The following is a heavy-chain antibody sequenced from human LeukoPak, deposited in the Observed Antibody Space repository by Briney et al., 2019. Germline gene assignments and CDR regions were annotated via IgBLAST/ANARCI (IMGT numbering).Heavy chain of an antibody. Sequence: SETLSLTCTVSGGSISSYYWSWIRQPPGKGLEWVGYIYYSGSTNYNPSLKSRVTIPVDTSKNQFSLKLSSVTAADTAVYYCASYYYDAHDAFDIWGQGTMVTVSS. D-gene: IGHD3-22*01. J-gene: IGHJ3*02. CDR3: ASYYYDAHDAFDI. CDR1: GGSISSYY. CDR2: IYYSGST. V-gene: IGHV4-59*01.